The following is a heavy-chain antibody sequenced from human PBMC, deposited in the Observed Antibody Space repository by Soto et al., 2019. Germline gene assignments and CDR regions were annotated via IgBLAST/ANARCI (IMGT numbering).Heavy chain of an antibody. CDR1: GFTFSSYS. CDR3: ARSSGYCSSTSCYFFDY. Sequence: GGPLRLSCAASGFTFSSYSMNWVRQAPGKGLEWVSSISSSSSYIYYADSVKGRFTISRDNAKNSLYLQMNSLRAEDTAVYYCARSSGYCSSTSCYFFDYWGQGTLVTVSS. J-gene: IGHJ4*02. V-gene: IGHV3-21*01. D-gene: IGHD2-2*01. CDR2: ISSSSSYI.